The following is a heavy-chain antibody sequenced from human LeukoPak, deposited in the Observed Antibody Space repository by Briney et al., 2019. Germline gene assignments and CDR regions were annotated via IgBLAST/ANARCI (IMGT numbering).Heavy chain of an antibody. CDR2: IRYDGSNK. Sequence: GGSLRLSCAASGFTFSSYGMHWVRQAPGKGLEWVAFIRYDGSNKYYADSVKGRFTISRDNSKNTLYLQMNSLRAEDTAVYYCAEDGGPQPGTDYRGQGTLVTVSS. J-gene: IGHJ4*02. D-gene: IGHD6-13*01. CDR3: AEDGGPQPGTDY. V-gene: IGHV3-30*02. CDR1: GFTFSSYG.